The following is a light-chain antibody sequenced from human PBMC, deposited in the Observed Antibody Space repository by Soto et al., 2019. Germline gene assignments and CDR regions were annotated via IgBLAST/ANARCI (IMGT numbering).Light chain of an antibody. CDR2: GAS. CDR1: QSVYKNF. J-gene: IGKJ4*01. V-gene: IGKV3-20*01. Sequence: EIVLTQSPGTLSLSPGERATLSCRARQSVYKNFLAWYQQKPGQAPRLLINGASNRATGIPDRFSGSGSGTDFSLTIARLEPEDFAVYFCQQYGFSHPTFGGGTKVAIK. CDR3: QQYGFSHPT.